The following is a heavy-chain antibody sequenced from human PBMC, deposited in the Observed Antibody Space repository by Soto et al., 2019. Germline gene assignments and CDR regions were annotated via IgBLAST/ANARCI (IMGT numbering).Heavy chain of an antibody. Sequence: QVQLQESGPGLVKPSETLSLTCTVSGGSISTYYWSWIRQPPGKGLEWIGYIYYSGSTNYNPSLKSRVTISVDTSKSQFSLQLSSVTAADTAVYYCARSQLDPGIADYWGQGTLVTVSS. V-gene: IGHV4-59*01. D-gene: IGHD6-13*01. CDR3: ARSQLDPGIADY. CDR2: IYYSGST. CDR1: GGSISTYY. J-gene: IGHJ4*02.